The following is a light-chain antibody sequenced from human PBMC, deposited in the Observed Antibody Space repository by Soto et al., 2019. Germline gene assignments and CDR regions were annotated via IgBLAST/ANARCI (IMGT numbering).Light chain of an antibody. Sequence: EIVLTQSPATLSLSPGDRATLSCRASQSIDWYVAWYQQKPGQAPRLLIYDASKRATGTPDRFSASGSGTDFTLTISSLEPEDFAVYYCQQRSNWPPITFGPGTKVDIK. CDR3: QQRSNWPPIT. CDR1: QSIDWY. V-gene: IGKV3-11*01. CDR2: DAS. J-gene: IGKJ3*01.